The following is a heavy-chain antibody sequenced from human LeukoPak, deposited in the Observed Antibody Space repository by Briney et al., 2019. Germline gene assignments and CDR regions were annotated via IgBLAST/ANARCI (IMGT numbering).Heavy chain of an antibody. CDR2: INRDGSVK. D-gene: IGHD6-25*01. J-gene: IGHJ5*02. V-gene: IGHV3-7*01. CDR3: ARDNLAAT. Sequence: GGSLRLSCAVSGFTFSDYWVTWVRQTPGKGLEFVANINRDGSVKNYVDSVKGRFTISRDNAKNSLYLQMNSLRVEDTAVYYCARDNLAATWGQGTLVTVSS. CDR1: GFTFSDYW.